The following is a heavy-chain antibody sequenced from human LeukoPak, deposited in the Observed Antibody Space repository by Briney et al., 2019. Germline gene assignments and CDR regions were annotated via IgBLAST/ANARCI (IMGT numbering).Heavy chain of an antibody. Sequence: GGSLRLSCAASGFTFSSYGMHWVRQAPGKGLEWVAFIRYDGSNKYYADSVKGRFTISRDNSKNTLYLQMNSLRAEDTAVYYCAKLVVRVRGVPLDYYYYGMDVWGQGTTVTVSS. CDR1: GFTFSSYG. J-gene: IGHJ6*02. D-gene: IGHD3-10*01. V-gene: IGHV3-30*02. CDR3: AKLVVRVRGVPLDYYYYGMDV. CDR2: IRYDGSNK.